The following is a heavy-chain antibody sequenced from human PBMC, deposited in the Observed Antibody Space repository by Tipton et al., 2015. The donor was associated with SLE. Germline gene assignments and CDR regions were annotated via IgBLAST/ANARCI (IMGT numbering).Heavy chain of an antibody. CDR1: GYSISSGYY. Sequence: TLSLTCAVSGYSISSGYYWGWIRQPPGKGLEWIGSIYHSGSTYYNPSLKSRVTISVDTSKNQFSLKLSSVTAADTAVYYCAARSGWYGWYFDLWGRGTLVTVSS. CDR3: AARSGWYGWYFDL. V-gene: IGHV4-38-2*01. J-gene: IGHJ2*01. CDR2: IYHSGST. D-gene: IGHD6-19*01.